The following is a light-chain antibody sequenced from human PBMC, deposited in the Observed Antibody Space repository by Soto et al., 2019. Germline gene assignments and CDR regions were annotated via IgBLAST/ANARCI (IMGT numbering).Light chain of an antibody. CDR1: SSNIGAGCD. CDR3: QSYDSSLSGVV. Sequence: QTVVTQPPSVSGAPGQRVTISCTGSSSNIGAGCDVHWYQQLPGTAPKLLIYGNSNRPSGVPDRFSGSKSGTSASLAITGLQAEDEADYYCQSYDSSLSGVVFGGGTKLTVL. CDR2: GNS. J-gene: IGLJ2*01. V-gene: IGLV1-40*01.